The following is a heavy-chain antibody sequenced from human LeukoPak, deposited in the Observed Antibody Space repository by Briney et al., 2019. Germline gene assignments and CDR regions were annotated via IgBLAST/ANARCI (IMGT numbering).Heavy chain of an antibody. CDR3: ARVVGATSIDY. Sequence: PSETLSLTCTVSGGSISSSSYYWGWIRQPPGKGLEWIGSIYYSRSTYYNPSLKSRVTISVDTSKNQFSLKLSSVTAADTAVYYCARVVGATSIDYWGQGILVTVSS. D-gene: IGHD2-15*01. CDR1: GGSISSSSYY. J-gene: IGHJ4*02. CDR2: IYYSRST. V-gene: IGHV4-39*07.